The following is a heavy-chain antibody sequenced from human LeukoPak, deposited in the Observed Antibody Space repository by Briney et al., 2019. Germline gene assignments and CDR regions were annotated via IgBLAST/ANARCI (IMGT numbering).Heavy chain of an antibody. CDR1: GDSISSNSYY. D-gene: IGHD5/OR15-5a*01. CDR2: FYYSGST. Sequence: PSETLSLTCTVSGDSISSNSYYWGWIRQPPGKGLEWIGSFYYSGSTYYNPSLKSRVTISVDTSKNQFSLKLSSVTAADTAVYYCARGRGGRTLREFDYWGQGTLVTVSS. CDR3: ARGRGGRTLREFDY. J-gene: IGHJ4*02. V-gene: IGHV4-39*07.